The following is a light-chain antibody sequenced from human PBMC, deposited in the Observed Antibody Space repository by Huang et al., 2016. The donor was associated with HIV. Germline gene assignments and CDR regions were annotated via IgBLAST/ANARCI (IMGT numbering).Light chain of an antibody. Sequence: DIVMTQSPASLAVSLGERATINCKSSQSIFYSSNNRNDLAWYQQKPGQSPKLLIYGESTRGSGVPDRFTGSGSGTDVSLSISSLQAEDVALYYCQQYYNVPFTFGQGTKLDIK. CDR2: GES. CDR1: QSIFYSSNNRND. V-gene: IGKV4-1*01. CDR3: QQYYNVPFT. J-gene: IGKJ2*01.